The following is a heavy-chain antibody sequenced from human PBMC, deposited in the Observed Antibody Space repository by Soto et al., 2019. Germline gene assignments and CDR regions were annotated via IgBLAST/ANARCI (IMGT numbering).Heavy chain of an antibody. CDR3: GRGGSNSPIGMDV. V-gene: IGHV3-74*01. CDR2: INPDGSST. Sequence: EVQLAESGGGLVQPGVSLRLSCAASGFTFSPYWMHWVRQAPGKGLVWVSRINPDGSSTNYADSVKCRFTISRDSAKNTLYLHMNSLRAEDTAVYSCGRGGSNSPIGMDVWGQGTTVTVSS. CDR1: GFTFSPYW. J-gene: IGHJ6*02. D-gene: IGHD4-4*01.